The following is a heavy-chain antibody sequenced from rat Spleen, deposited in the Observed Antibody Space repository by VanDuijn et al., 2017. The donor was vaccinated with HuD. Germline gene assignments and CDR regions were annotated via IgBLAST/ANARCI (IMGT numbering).Heavy chain of an antibody. J-gene: IGHJ2*01. V-gene: IGHV2-43*01. D-gene: IGHD1-1*01. Sequence: QVQLKESGPGLVQPSQTLSLTCTVSGFSLTSYHVSWVRQPPGKGLEWMVVIWTGGSTSSNSLLKSRLSITKDTSKSQVFLKMNSLQTEDTATYYCARGYSYSGDGPRWGQGVMVTVSS. CDR2: IWTGGST. CDR3: ARGYSYSGDGPR. CDR1: GFSLTSYH.